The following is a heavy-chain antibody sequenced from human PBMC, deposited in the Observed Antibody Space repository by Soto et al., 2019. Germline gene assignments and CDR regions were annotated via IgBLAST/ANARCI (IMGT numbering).Heavy chain of an antibody. CDR3: EHAWTYYYGSGSYYNRAFDI. CDR1: GFSLSTSGVG. V-gene: IGHV2-5*02. J-gene: IGHJ3*02. D-gene: IGHD3-10*01. Sequence: QITLKESGPTLVKPTQTLTLTCTFSGFSLSTSGVGVGWIRQPPGKALEWLALIYWDDDKRYSPSLKSRLTITKDTSKNQVVLTMTNMDPGDKATYYCEHAWTYYYGSGSYYNRAFDIWGQGTMVTVSS. CDR2: IYWDDDK.